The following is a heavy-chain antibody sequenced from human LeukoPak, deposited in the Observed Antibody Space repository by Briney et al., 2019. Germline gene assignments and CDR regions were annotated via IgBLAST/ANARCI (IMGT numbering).Heavy chain of an antibody. CDR3: AKQGAVRQDYYMDV. D-gene: IGHD3-16*01. Sequence: SVKVSCKASGDSFSSYAITWVRQAPGQGLEWLGRVIPIFGTANYPQKFQGRVTITADIFSSTVYIEMTNLTSDDTAVYFCAKQGAVRQDYYMDVWGNGTTVSVS. V-gene: IGHV1-69*06. J-gene: IGHJ6*03. CDR2: VIPIFGTA. CDR1: GDSFSSYA.